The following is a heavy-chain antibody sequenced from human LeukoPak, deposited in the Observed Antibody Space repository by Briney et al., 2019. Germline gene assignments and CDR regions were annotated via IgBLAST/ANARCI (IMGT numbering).Heavy chain of an antibody. Sequence: GGSLRLSCAASGFTFSSYGMHWVRQAPGKGLEWVANIKQDGSEKYYVDSVKGRFTISRDNAKNSLYLQMNSLRAEDTAVYYCARVGRVWNWGQGTLVTVSS. V-gene: IGHV3-7*01. CDR1: GFTFSSYG. J-gene: IGHJ4*02. CDR2: IKQDGSEK. CDR3: ARVGRVWN. D-gene: IGHD5/OR15-5a*01.